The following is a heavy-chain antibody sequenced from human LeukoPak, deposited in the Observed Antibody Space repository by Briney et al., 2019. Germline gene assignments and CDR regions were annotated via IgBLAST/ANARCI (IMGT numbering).Heavy chain of an antibody. CDR1: GYTFTSYY. D-gene: IGHD4-17*01. CDR2: INPSGGST. V-gene: IGHV1-46*03. CDR3: ATVFGDSTIDY. J-gene: IGHJ4*02. Sequence: GASVKVSCKASGYTFTSYYMHWVRQAPGQGLEWMGIINPSGGSTSYAQKFQGRVTMTRDTSTSTVYMELSSLRSEDMAVYYCATVFGDSTIDYWGQGTLVTVSS.